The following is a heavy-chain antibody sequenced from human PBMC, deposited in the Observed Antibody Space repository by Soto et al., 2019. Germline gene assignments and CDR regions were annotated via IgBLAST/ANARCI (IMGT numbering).Heavy chain of an antibody. CDR1: GGSFSGYY. CDR2: INHSGST. D-gene: IGHD2-8*01. Sequence: PSETLSLTCAVYGGSFSGYYWSWIRQPPGKGLEWIGEINHSGSTNYNPSLKSRVTISVDTSKNQFSLKLSSVTAADTAVYYCARGDTGRCIDYWGQGTLVTVSS. V-gene: IGHV4-34*01. CDR3: ARGDTGRCIDY. J-gene: IGHJ4*02.